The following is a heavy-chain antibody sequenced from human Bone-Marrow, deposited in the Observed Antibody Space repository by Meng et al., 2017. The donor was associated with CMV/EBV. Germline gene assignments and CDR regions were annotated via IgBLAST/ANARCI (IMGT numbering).Heavy chain of an antibody. CDR1: GDSISSYY. J-gene: IGHJ4*02. V-gene: IGHV4-59*01. CDR2: IYYSGS. CDR3: ARSGYSGGWYEIDY. D-gene: IGHD6-19*01. Sequence: SETLSLTCTVSGDSISSYYWRWIRQPPGKGLEWIGNIYYSGSNYNPSLKSRVTISIDASKSQFSLKLTSVTAADTAFYYCARSGYSGGWYEIDYWGQGTLVTVSS.